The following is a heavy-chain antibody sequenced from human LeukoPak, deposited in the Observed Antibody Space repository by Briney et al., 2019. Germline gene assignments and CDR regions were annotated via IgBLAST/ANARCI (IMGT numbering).Heavy chain of an antibody. D-gene: IGHD6-13*01. CDR2: ISYDGSNK. CDR1: GFTFSSYG. J-gene: IGHJ6*02. V-gene: IGHV3-30*18. Sequence: PGGSLRLSCAASGFTFSSYGMHWVRQAPGKGLEWVAVISYDGSNKYYADSVKGRFTISRDNSKNTLYLQMNSLRAEDTAVYYCAKPLEEKPGIAAAGKGYYYYGMDVWAKGPRSPSP. CDR3: AKPLEEKPGIAAAGKGYYYYGMDV.